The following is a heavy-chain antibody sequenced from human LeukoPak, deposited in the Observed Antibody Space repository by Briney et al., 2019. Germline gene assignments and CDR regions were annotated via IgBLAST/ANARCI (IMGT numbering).Heavy chain of an antibody. D-gene: IGHD3-3*01. CDR1: GFTFSNAW. CDR2: IKSKTDGGTT. V-gene: IGHV3-15*01. Sequence: PGGSLRLSCAASGFTFSNAWMSWVRQAPGKGLEWVGRIKSKTDGGTTDYAAPVKGRFTISRDDSKNTLYLQMNSLKTEDTAVYYCTTAQLPYYYDFWSGYWGSALDIWGQGTMVTVSS. J-gene: IGHJ3*02. CDR3: TTAQLPYYYDFWSGYWGSALDI.